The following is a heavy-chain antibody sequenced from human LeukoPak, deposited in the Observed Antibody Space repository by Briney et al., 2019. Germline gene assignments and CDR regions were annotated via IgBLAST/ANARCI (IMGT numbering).Heavy chain of an antibody. CDR2: IIPIFGTA. CDR3: ASQTSPDSGYDPLRFDY. D-gene: IGHD5-12*01. V-gene: IGHV1-69*13. J-gene: IGHJ4*02. CDR1: GGTFSSYA. Sequence: SVKVSCKASGGTFSSYAISWVRQAPGQGLEWMGGIIPIFGTANYAQKFQGRVTITADESTSTAYTELSSLRSEDTAVYYCASQTSPDSGYDPLRFDYWGQGTLVTVSS.